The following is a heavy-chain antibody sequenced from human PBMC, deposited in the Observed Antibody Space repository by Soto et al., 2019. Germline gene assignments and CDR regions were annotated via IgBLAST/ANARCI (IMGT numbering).Heavy chain of an antibody. CDR1: GGTFSSYT. V-gene: IGHV1-69*04. J-gene: IGHJ5*02. CDR3: ARDLFIAAAGTRPGWFDP. D-gene: IGHD6-13*01. CDR2: IIPILGIA. Sequence: ASVKVSCKASGGTFSSYTISWVRQAPGQGLEWMGRIIPILGIANYAQKFQGRVTITADKSTSTAYMELSSLRSEDTAVYYCARDLFIAAAGTRPGWFDPWGKGTLVTVSS.